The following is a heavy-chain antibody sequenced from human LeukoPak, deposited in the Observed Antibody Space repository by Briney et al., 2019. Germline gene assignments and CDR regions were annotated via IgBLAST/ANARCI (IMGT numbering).Heavy chain of an antibody. D-gene: IGHD3-10*01. CDR3: AKDQEYYGSGSYNDY. CDR2: ISGSGGST. J-gene: IGHJ4*02. CDR1: GFTFSSYA. V-gene: IGHV3-23*01. Sequence: GGSLRLSCAASGFTFSSYAMSWVRQAPGKGLGWVSAISGSGGSTYYADSVKGRFTISRDNSENTLYLQMNSLRAEDTAVYYCAKDQEYYGSGSYNDYWGQGTLVTVSS.